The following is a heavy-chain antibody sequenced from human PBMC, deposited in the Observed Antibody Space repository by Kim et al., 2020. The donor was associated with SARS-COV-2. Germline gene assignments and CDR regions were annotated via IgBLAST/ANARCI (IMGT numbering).Heavy chain of an antibody. CDR1: GFTFTKFG. D-gene: IGHD1-26*01. J-gene: IGHJ2*01. CDR3: AKSYSDAGYILRYFD. V-gene: IGHV3-23*01. CDR2: ISGSGDTT. Sequence: GGSLRLSCAASGFTFTKFGVNWVRQAPGKGLEWVSGISGSGDTTYYADSVKGRFTVSRDNSKNTLYLEMNSLRAEDTAVYFCAKSYSDAGYILRYFD.